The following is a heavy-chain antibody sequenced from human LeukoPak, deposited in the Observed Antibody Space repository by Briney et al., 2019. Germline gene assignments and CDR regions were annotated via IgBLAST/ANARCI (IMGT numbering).Heavy chain of an antibody. J-gene: IGHJ6*02. CDR3: ARVGYYDSSGWNYGMDL. CDR1: GFTFSSYW. Sequence: PGGSLRLSCAASGFTFSSYWMHWVRQAPGKGLVWVSRINSDGSSTSYADSVKGRFTISRDNAKNTLYLQMNSLRAEDTAVYCCARVGYYDSSGWNYGMDLWGQGTTVTVSS. V-gene: IGHV3-74*01. CDR2: INSDGSST. D-gene: IGHD3-22*01.